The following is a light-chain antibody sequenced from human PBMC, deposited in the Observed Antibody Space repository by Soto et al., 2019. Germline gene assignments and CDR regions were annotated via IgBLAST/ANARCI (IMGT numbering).Light chain of an antibody. CDR1: QSISTW. Sequence: DILMTQSPSFLSASVGDIVTSTCRASQSISTWVAWYQQKPGKAPKLLIYKTSSLESGVPSRFRGSRSRTEFTLTISGLQPEDFGSHYGQQYKTYFSLTFGGGTKVDIK. J-gene: IGKJ4*01. CDR2: KTS. CDR3: QQYKTYFSLT. V-gene: IGKV1-5*03.